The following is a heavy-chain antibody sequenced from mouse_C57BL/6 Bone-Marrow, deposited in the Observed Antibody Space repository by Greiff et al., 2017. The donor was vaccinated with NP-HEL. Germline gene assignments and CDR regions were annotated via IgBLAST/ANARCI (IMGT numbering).Heavy chain of an antibody. V-gene: IGHV1-50*01. CDR3: ARLDGYYSAWYGC. D-gene: IGHD2-3*01. CDR2: IDPSDSYT. CDR1: GYTFTSYW. Sequence: VQLQQPGAELVKPGASVKLSCTASGYTFTSYWMQWVKQRPGQGLEWIGEIDPSDSYTNYNQKFKGKATLTVDTSSSTAYMQLSSLTSEDSAVYYCARLDGYYSAWYGCWGQGALVTVAA. J-gene: IGHJ3*01.